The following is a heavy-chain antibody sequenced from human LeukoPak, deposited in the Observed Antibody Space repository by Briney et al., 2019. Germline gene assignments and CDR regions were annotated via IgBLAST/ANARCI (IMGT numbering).Heavy chain of an antibody. V-gene: IGHV3-23*01. Sequence: GGSLRLSCAASGFTFSSYAMSWVRQAPGKGLEGASAISGSGGSTYYADSVKGRFTISRDNSKNTLYLQMNSLRAEDTAVYYCAKSIVVVPAATTYWGQGTLVTVSS. CDR1: GFTFSSYA. J-gene: IGHJ4*02. CDR2: ISGSGGST. CDR3: AKSIVVVPAATTY. D-gene: IGHD2-2*01.